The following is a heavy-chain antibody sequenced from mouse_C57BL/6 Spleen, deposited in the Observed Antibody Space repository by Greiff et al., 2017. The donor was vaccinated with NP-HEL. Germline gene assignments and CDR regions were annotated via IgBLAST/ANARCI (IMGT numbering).Heavy chain of an antibody. V-gene: IGHV5-17*01. CDR2: ISSGSSTI. CDR1: GFTFSDYG. D-gene: IGHD1-1*01. Sequence: EVKVVESGGGLVKPGGSLKLSCAASGFTFSDYGMHWVRQAPEKGLEWVAYISSGSSTIYYADTVKGRFTISRDNAKNTLFLQMTSLRSEDTAMYYCARGTTVVAPRAMDYWGQGTSVTVSS. J-gene: IGHJ4*01. CDR3: ARGTTVVAPRAMDY.